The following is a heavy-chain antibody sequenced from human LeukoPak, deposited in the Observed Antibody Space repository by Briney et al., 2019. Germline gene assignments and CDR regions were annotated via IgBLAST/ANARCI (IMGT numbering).Heavy chain of an antibody. CDR2: IYYSGST. CDR1: GGSISSGGYY. J-gene: IGHJ6*02. D-gene: IGHD6-13*01. Sequence: SETLSLTCAVSGGSISSGGYYWSWIRQHPGKGLEWIGYIYYSGSTYYNPSLKSRVTISVDTSKNQFSLKLSSVTAADTAVYYCARVVPAAGMDVWGQGTTVTVSS. CDR3: ARVVPAAGMDV. V-gene: IGHV4-31*11.